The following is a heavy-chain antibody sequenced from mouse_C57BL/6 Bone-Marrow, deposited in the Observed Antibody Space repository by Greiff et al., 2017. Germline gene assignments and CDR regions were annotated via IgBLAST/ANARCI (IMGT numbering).Heavy chain of an antibody. J-gene: IGHJ3*01. CDR1: GYTFTSYW. CDR3: AREQMNYVGFAY. CDR2: IDPSDSYT. Sequence: VKLQESGAELVMPGASVKLSCKASGYTFTSYWMHWVKQRPGQGLEWIGEIDPSDSYTNYNQKFKGKSTLTVDKSSSTAYMQLSSLTSEDSAVYYCAREQMNYVGFAYWGQGTLVTVSA. D-gene: IGHD1-1*01. V-gene: IGHV1-69*01.